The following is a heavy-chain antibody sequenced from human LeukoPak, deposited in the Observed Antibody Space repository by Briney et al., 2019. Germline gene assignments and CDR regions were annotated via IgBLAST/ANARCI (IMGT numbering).Heavy chain of an antibody. CDR3: VKTTTGYSSGRYPAWPIDY. CDR2: IFGSGGSA. Sequence: AGGSLRLSCAASGFTFGSYAMYWVRQAPGKGLEWVSGIFGSGGSAHYADSVKGRFTISRDNSKNTVYLQMDSLRVEDTAIYYCVKTTTGYSSGRYPAWPIDYWGQGTLVTVSS. J-gene: IGHJ4*02. D-gene: IGHD2-15*01. CDR1: GFTFGSYA. V-gene: IGHV3-23*01.